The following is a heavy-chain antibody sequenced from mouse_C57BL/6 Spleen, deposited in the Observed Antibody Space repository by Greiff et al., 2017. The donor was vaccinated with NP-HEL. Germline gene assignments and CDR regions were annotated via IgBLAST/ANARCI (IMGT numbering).Heavy chain of an antibody. CDR1: GYTFTDYY. CDR3: ARLGKLGPDY. Sequence: EVQLQQSGPELVKPGASVKISCKASGYTFTDYYMNWVKQSHGKSLEWIGDINPNNGGTSYNQKFKGKATLTVDKSSSTAYMELRSLTSEDSAVYYCARLGKLGPDYWGQGTTLTVSS. CDR2: INPNNGGT. V-gene: IGHV1-26*01. J-gene: IGHJ2*01. D-gene: IGHD4-1*01.